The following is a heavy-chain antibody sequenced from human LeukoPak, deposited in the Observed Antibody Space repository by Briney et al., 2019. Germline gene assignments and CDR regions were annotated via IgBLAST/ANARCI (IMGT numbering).Heavy chain of an antibody. Sequence: SETLSLTCVVSGGSISSGVYSWNWIRQPPGKGLEWIGNIYHSGSTYYNPSLKSRVTMSVDRSKNQFSLKLSSVTAADTAVYYCARDEGSGWFDPWGQGTLVTVSS. D-gene: IGHD2-15*01. CDR3: ARDEGSGWFDP. J-gene: IGHJ5*02. CDR2: IYHSGST. CDR1: GGSISSGVYS. V-gene: IGHV4-30-2*01.